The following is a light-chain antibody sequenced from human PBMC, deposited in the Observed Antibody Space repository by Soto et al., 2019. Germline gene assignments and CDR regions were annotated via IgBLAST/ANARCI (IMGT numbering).Light chain of an antibody. V-gene: IGKV1-5*03. CDR3: QQYDHYPLT. CDR1: QSISSW. CDR2: KAS. Sequence: DIQMTQPPSTLSASVGDRVSITCRASQSISSWLAWYQQKPGKAPKLLIYKASTLQSGVPSRFSGSGSGTEFTLTINSLQPDDFATYYCQQYDHYPLTFGGGTKVEIK. J-gene: IGKJ4*01.